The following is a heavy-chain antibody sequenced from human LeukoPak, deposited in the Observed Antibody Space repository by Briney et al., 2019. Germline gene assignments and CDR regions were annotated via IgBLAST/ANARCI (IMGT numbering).Heavy chain of an antibody. CDR2: IYYSGST. J-gene: IGHJ1*01. V-gene: IGHV4-59*01. CDR3: ARGGDYYDSSGRAEYFQH. CDR1: GGSISSYY. Sequence: SETLSLTCTVSGGSISSYYWSWIRQPPGKGLEWIGYIYYSGSTNYNPSLKSRVTISVDTSKNQFSLKLSSVTAADTAVYYCARGGDYYDSSGRAEYFQHWGQGTLVTVSS. D-gene: IGHD3-22*01.